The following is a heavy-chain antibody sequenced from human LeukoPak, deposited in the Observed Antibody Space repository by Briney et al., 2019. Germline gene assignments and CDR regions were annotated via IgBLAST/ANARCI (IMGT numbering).Heavy chain of an antibody. J-gene: IGHJ4*02. D-gene: IGHD6-13*01. CDR1: GFTFSSHA. CDR3: ARAHLMEQQLLDY. Sequence: GGSLRLSCAASGFTFSSHAMHWVRQAPGKGLEWVAVISYDGSNKYYADSVKGRFTISRDNSRNTLYLQMNSLRAEDTAVYYCARAHLMEQQLLDYWGQGTLVTVSS. CDR2: ISYDGSNK. V-gene: IGHV3-30-3*01.